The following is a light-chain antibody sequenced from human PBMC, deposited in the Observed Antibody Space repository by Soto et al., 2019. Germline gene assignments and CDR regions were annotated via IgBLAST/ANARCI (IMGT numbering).Light chain of an antibody. Sequence: EIVMTQSPATLSVSPGERATLSCRASQNIRSNLAWYQQIPGQAPRLLIHGASTRATGIPARFSDSGSGTEFTLTISGLQAQDYAVYYCQHYNNWPPWTFGQGTKVEI. V-gene: IGKV3-15*01. CDR3: QHYNNWPPWT. CDR1: QNIRSN. J-gene: IGKJ1*01. CDR2: GAS.